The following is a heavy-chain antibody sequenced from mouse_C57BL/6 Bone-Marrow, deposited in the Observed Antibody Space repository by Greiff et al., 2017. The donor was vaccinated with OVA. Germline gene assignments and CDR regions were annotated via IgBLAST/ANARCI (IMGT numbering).Heavy chain of an antibody. CDR3: AREDDYDWYFDV. CDR2: IYPGDGDT. CDR1: GYAFSSSL. V-gene: IGHV1-82*01. D-gene: IGHD2-4*01. J-gene: IGHJ1*03. Sequence: VKLQESGPELVKPGASVKISCKASGYAFSSSLMNWVKQRPGKGLEWIGRIYPGDGDTNYNGKFKGKATLTADKSSSTAYMQLSSLTSEDSAVYFCAREDDYDWYFDVWGTGTTVTVSS.